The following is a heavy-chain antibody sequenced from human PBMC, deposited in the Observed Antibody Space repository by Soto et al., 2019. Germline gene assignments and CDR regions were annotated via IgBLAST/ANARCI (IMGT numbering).Heavy chain of an antibody. Sequence: PSETLSLTCTVSGGSMSSGGYYWSWIRQHPGKGLEWIGYIYYSGSTYYNPSLKSRVTISVDTSKNQFSLKLSSVTAADTAVYYCARGHDFWSGHRFDYWGQGTLVTVSS. CDR3: ARGHDFWSGHRFDY. CDR2: IYYSGST. V-gene: IGHV4-31*03. CDR1: GGSMSSGGYY. D-gene: IGHD3-3*01. J-gene: IGHJ4*02.